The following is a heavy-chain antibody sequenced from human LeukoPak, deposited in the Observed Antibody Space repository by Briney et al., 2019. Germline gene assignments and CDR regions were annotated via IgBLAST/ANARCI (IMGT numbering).Heavy chain of an antibody. D-gene: IGHD3-3*01. CDR1: GFTFDDYA. J-gene: IGHJ4*02. Sequence: GGSLRLSCAASGFTFDDYAMHWVRPAPGKGLEWVSAISGSGGSTYYADSVKGRFTISRDNSKNTLYLQMNSLRAEDTAVYYCATIRFLEWSYFDYWGQGTLVTVSS. CDR3: ATIRFLEWSYFDY. V-gene: IGHV3-23*01. CDR2: ISGSGGST.